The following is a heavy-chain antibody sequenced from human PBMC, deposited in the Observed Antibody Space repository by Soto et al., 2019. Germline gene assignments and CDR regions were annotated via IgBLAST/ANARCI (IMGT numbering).Heavy chain of an antibody. Sequence: EVQLVETGGGLIQPGGSLRLSCAASGFTVSSNYMSWVRQAPGKGLEWVSVIYSGGSTYYADSVKGRFTISRDNSKNTLYLQMNSLRAEDTAVYYCARESGSYSLYGMDVWGQGTTVTVSS. D-gene: IGHD1-26*01. V-gene: IGHV3-53*02. CDR3: ARESGSYSLYGMDV. J-gene: IGHJ6*02. CDR1: GFTVSSNY. CDR2: IYSGGST.